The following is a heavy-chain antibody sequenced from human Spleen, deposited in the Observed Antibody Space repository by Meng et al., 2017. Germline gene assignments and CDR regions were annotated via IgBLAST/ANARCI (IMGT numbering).Heavy chain of an antibody. D-gene: IGHD4-11*01. J-gene: IGHJ4*02. CDR1: GGSFSDYY. Sequence: VPLQEWGAGLLKPSETLSLTCVVSGGSFSDYYWSWIRQPPGKGLEWIGEINHSGSTNYNPSLESRATISVDTSQNNLSLKLSSVTAADSAVYYCARGPTTMAHGFDYWGQGTLVTVSS. CDR2: INHSGST. V-gene: IGHV4-34*01. CDR3: ARGPTTMAHGFDY.